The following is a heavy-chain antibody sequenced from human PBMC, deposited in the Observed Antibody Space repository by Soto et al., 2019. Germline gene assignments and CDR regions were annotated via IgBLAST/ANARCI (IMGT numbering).Heavy chain of an antibody. CDR3: ARGVSQRMDV. CDR2: IYYSGST. Sequence: SETLSLTCTVSGGSINSDFWTWIRQPPGKGLEWIGYIYYSGSTRYNPSLKSRVIISGDTSKNQLSLRLSSVTTADTAVYYCARGVSQRMDVWGQGTTVTVSS. J-gene: IGHJ6*02. CDR1: GGSINSDF. V-gene: IGHV4-59*01.